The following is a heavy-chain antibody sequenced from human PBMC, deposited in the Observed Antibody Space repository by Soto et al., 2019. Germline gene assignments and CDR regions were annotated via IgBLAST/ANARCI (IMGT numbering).Heavy chain of an antibody. Sequence: QVPLVQSGAEVKKPGASVKVSCKASGYTFTSYDINWVRQATGQGLEWMGWMNPNSGNTGYAQKFQGRVTMTRNTSISTAYMALRSLRSEDTAVYYCARNYCPNGVCYDVAFDIWGQGTMVTVSS. D-gene: IGHD2-8*01. CDR3: ARNYCPNGVCYDVAFDI. CDR2: MNPNSGNT. V-gene: IGHV1-8*01. CDR1: GYTFTSYD. J-gene: IGHJ3*02.